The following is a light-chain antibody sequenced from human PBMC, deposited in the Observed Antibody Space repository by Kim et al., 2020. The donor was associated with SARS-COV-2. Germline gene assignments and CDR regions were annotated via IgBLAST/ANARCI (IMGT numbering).Light chain of an antibody. CDR2: RDS. CDR3: QVWDSSTVV. Sequence: VALGQTARITCGGNYSGSKNVCWYQQKPGQAPVLVIYRDSNRPSGIPERFSGSNSGNTATLIISRAQAGDEADYYCQVWDSSTVVFGGGTQLTVL. V-gene: IGLV3-9*01. J-gene: IGLJ2*01. CDR1: YSGSKN.